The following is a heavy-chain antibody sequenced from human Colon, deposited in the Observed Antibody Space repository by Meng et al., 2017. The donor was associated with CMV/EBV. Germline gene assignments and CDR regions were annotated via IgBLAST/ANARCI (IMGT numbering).Heavy chain of an antibody. J-gene: IGHJ4*02. V-gene: IGHV3-23*01. CDR1: GFTFSTYA. Sequence: GESLKISCAASGFTFSTYAMTWVRQAPGKGLEWISTIGGSGVSTYYADSVQGRFTIPRENSKNTLYLQMNSLRVEDAAVYYCTKVGLASSGTKIYWGQGTRVTVSS. CDR3: TKVGLASSGTKIY. D-gene: IGHD6-13*01. CDR2: IGGSGVST.